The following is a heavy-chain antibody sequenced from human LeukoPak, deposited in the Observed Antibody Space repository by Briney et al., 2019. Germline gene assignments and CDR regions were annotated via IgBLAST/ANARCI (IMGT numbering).Heavy chain of an antibody. CDR2: ISYDGSNK. CDR1: GFTFSSYG. CDR3: ASGPAEARYYYGSGTSYYYYYMDV. V-gene: IGHV3-30*03. Sequence: GGSLRLSCAASGFTFSSYGMHWVRQAPGKGLEWVAVISYDGSNKYYADSVKGRFTISRDNSKNTLSLQMGSLRAEDMAVYYCASGPAEARYYYGSGTSYYYYYMDVWGKGTTVTVSS. D-gene: IGHD3-10*01. J-gene: IGHJ6*03.